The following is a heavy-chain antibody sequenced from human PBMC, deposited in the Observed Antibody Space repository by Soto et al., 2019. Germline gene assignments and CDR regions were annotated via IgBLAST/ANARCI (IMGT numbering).Heavy chain of an antibody. CDR2: INPNSGGT. Sequence: ASVKVSCKASGYTFTGYDMHWVRQAPGQGLEWMGWINPNSGGTNYAQKFQGWVTMTRDTSISTAYMELSRLRSDDTAVYYCARDRLYYYDSSGAPHDAFDIWGQGTMVTVSS. CDR1: GYTFTGYD. V-gene: IGHV1-2*04. J-gene: IGHJ3*02. D-gene: IGHD3-22*01. CDR3: ARDRLYYYDSSGAPHDAFDI.